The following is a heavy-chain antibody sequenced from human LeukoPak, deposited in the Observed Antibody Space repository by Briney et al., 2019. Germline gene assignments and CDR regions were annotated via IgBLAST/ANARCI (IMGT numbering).Heavy chain of an antibody. CDR2: ISAYNGNT. V-gene: IGHV1-18*01. CDR3: ASLDCSSTSCYSDAFDI. Sequence: GASVKVSCKASGYTFTSYGISWVRQAPGQGLEWMGWISAYNGNTNYAQKLQGRVTMTTDTSTSTAYMELRSLRSDDTAVYYCASLDCSSTSCYSDAFDIWGPGTMVTVSS. CDR1: GYTFTSYG. J-gene: IGHJ3*02. D-gene: IGHD2-2*02.